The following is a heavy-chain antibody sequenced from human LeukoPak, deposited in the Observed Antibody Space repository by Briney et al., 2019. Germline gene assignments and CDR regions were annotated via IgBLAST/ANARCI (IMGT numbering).Heavy chain of an antibody. D-gene: IGHD3-9*01. Sequence: SQTLSLTCAVSGASISIGGYSWSWIRQPPGKGLEWIGYIYHSGSTYYNPSLKSRVTISVDRSKNQFSLKLSSVTAADTAVYYCARGLGSITILDYWGQGTLVTVSS. J-gene: IGHJ4*02. V-gene: IGHV4-30-2*01. CDR3: ARGLGSITILDY. CDR2: IYHSGST. CDR1: GASISIGGYS.